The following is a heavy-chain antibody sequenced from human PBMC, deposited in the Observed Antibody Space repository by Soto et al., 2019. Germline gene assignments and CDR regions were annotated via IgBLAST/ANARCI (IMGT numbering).Heavy chain of an antibody. CDR3: VRRGCTRPGDWFDR. J-gene: IGHJ5*02. V-gene: IGHV4-39*06. Sequence: TDTLSLTSTLDGSSMTRSGYYCSSIRQPAGNELQYNGSAYNNGQTYYNPSLTSQVTISVDTSKNQFTLRLHSVTAADAAVDDCVRRGCTRPGDWFDRWVQGILVNVSS. D-gene: IGHD2-8*01. CDR2: AYNNGQT. CDR1: GSSMTRSGYY.